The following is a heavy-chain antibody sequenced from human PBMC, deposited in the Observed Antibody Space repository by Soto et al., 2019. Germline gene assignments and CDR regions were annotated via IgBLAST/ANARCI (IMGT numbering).Heavy chain of an antibody. Sequence: PGGSLRLSCAASGFTFSSYSMNWVRQAPGKGLEWVSSISSSSSYIYYADSVKGRFTISRDNAKNSLYLQMNSLRAEDTAVYYCARDDGMVVALYYFDYWGQGTLVTVSS. V-gene: IGHV3-21*01. CDR3: ARDDGMVVALYYFDY. D-gene: IGHD2-15*01. J-gene: IGHJ4*02. CDR2: ISSSSSYI. CDR1: GFTFSSYS.